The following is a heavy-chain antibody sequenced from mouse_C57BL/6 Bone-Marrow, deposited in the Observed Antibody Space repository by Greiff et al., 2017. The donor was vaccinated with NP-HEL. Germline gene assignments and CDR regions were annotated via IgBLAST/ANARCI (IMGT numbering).Heavy chain of an antibody. Sequence: VQLQQSGAELVRPGASVKLSCTASGFNIKDDYMHWVKQRPEQGLEWIGWIDPENGDTEYASKFQGKATITADTSSNTAYLQLSSLTSEDTAVYYCTGFITTVGATDDWGQGTTLTVSS. CDR2: IDPENGDT. CDR3: TGFITTVGATDD. J-gene: IGHJ2*01. D-gene: IGHD1-1*01. V-gene: IGHV14-4*01. CDR1: GFNIKDDY.